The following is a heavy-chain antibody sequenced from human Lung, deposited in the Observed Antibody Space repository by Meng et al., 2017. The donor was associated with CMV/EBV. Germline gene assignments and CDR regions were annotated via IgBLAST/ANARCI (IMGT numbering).Heavy chain of an antibody. V-gene: IGHV3-7*01. J-gene: IGHJ4*02. CDR1: GFTFRTYW. Sequence: ETLSLTCAASGFTFRTYWMSWVRQAPGKGLEWVANIKPDGSEKSYVDYVKGRFTISRDNAENSLYLQMDSLRAEDTAVYYCARGGSNGGYLPHWGQGTLVTVSS. CDR2: IKPDGSEK. CDR3: ARGGSNGGYLPH. D-gene: IGHD4-17*01.